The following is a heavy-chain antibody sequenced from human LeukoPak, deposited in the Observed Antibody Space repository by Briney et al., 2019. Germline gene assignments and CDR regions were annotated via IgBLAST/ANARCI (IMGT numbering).Heavy chain of an antibody. D-gene: IGHD3-9*01. CDR2: IQYQGAT. CDR1: GPSITGRRYS. V-gene: IGHV4-39*01. J-gene: IGHJ4*02. CDR3: ARIMGDYNILTGLYLNYNFDY. Sequence: TRSLTCSVSGPSITGRRYSWGRIRQPPGRGLEGSSSIQYQGATYYNPPIQSRVTMSVDTSKNQVPLKLRSGTAADTAVYYCARIMGDYNILTGLYLNYNFDYWGQGTLVTVSS.